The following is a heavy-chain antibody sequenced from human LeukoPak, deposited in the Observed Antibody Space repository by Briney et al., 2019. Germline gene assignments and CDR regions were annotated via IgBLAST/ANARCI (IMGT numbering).Heavy chain of an antibody. Sequence: SETLSLTCTVSGGSISSYYWSWIRQPPGKGLEWIGYIYYSGSTNYNPSLKSRVTISVDTSKNQFSLKLSSVTAADTAVYYCARDSDYDSSGPGYWGQGTLVTVSS. J-gene: IGHJ4*02. D-gene: IGHD3-22*01. CDR2: IYYSGST. V-gene: IGHV4-59*12. CDR3: ARDSDYDSSGPGY. CDR1: GGSISSYY.